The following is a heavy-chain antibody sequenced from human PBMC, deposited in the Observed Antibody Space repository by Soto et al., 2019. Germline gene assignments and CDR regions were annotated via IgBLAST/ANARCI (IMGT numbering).Heavy chain of an antibody. CDR1: GFTFSSYA. J-gene: IGHJ6*02. CDR2: ISGSGGST. Sequence: GGSLRLSCAASGFTFSSYAMSWVRQAPGKGLEWVSAISGSGGSTYYADSVKGWFTISRDNSKNTLYLQMKSLRAEDTAVYYCARDPPATRHGMDVWGQGTTVTVSS. CDR3: ARDPPATRHGMDV. V-gene: IGHV3-23*01.